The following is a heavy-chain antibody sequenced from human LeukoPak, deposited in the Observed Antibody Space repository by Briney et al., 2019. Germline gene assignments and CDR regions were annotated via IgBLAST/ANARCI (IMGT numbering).Heavy chain of an antibody. V-gene: IGHV3-30*18. CDR3: AKDLRMRAIAAAADNWFDP. CDR1: GFTFSSYG. Sequence: GGSLRLSCAASGFTFSSYGIHWVRQAPGKGLEWVAVISYDGSNKYYADSVKGRFTISRDNSKNTLYLQMNSLRAEDTAVYYCAKDLRMRAIAAAADNWFDPWGQGTLVTVSS. CDR2: ISYDGSNK. D-gene: IGHD6-13*01. J-gene: IGHJ5*02.